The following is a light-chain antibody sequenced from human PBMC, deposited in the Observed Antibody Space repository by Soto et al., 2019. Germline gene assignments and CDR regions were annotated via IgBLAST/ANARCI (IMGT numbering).Light chain of an antibody. Sequence: EIVLTQSPATLSLSPGERATLSCRASQSVGTFFAWYQQKPGQAPRLLIYDASNRATGIPPRFSGSGSGTDFTLTISSLEPEDFAVYYCHHYGSSPNTFGQGTKLEIK. V-gene: IGKV3-11*01. CDR1: QSVGTF. J-gene: IGKJ2*01. CDR2: DAS. CDR3: HHYGSSPNT.